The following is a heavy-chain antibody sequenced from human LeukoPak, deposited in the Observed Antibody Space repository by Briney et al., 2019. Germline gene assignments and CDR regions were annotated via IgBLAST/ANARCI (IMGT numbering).Heavy chain of an antibody. CDR3: ARDGTYTDYDPDFDI. D-gene: IGHD5-12*01. Sequence: GGSLRLSCAASGFTFSRFWMSWVRPAPGKGLEWVANIKQDGSEKYYVDSVKGRFTISRDNAKNSLYLQMNSLRAEDTAVFYCARDGTYTDYDPDFDIWGQGTLVTVSS. CDR1: GFTFSRFW. CDR2: IKQDGSEK. V-gene: IGHV3-7*04. J-gene: IGHJ4*02.